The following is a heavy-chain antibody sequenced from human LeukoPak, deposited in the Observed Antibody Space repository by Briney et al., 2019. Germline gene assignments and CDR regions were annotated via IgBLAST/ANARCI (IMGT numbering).Heavy chain of an antibody. CDR3: ARGDSSSWYSAFDY. CDR2: IRGDNGDT. D-gene: IGHD6-13*01. J-gene: IGHJ4*02. Sequence: ASVKVSCKTSGYIFSSYGITWVRQAPGQGLEGVGWIRGDNGDTNYAQKLQGRVTMTTDTSTSTAYMELRSLRSDDTAVYYCARGDSSSWYSAFDYWGQGTLVTVSS. CDR1: GYIFSSYG. V-gene: IGHV1-18*01.